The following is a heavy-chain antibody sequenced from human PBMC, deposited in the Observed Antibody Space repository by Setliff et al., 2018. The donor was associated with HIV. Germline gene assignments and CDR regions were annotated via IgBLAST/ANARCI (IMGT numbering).Heavy chain of an antibody. CDR1: GGSISSYY. J-gene: IGHJ6*03. D-gene: IGHD3-10*01. V-gene: IGHV4-59*08. CDR3: ARLVEGGPGNYYYYMDV. CDR2: IYYSGST. Sequence: PSETLSLTCTVSGGSISSYYWSWIRQPPGKGLEWIGYIYYSGSTNYNPSLKSRVTISVDTSKNQFSLKLSSVTAADTAVYYCARLVEGGPGNYYYYMDVWGKGTTVTVSS.